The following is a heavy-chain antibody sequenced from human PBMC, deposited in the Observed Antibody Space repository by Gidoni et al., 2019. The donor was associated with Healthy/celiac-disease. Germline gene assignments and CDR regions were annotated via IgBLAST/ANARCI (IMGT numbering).Heavy chain of an antibody. J-gene: IGHJ4*02. CDR3: ARAYDFWSGYYDY. CDR2: IYYRGST. D-gene: IGHD3-3*01. CDR1: GAYSSSSSYY. V-gene: IGHV4-39*01. Sequence: QLQLQESGPGLGQPSETLSPTCTVSGAYSSSSSYYWGWIRQPPGTGLEWIGSIYYRGSTYYNPSLKSRVTISVDTSKNQFSLKLSSVTAADTAVYYGARAYDFWSGYYDYWGRGTLVTVSS.